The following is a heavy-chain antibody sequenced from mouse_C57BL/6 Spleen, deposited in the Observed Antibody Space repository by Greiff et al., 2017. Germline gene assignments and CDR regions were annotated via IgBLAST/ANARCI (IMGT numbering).Heavy chain of an antibody. CDR3: ARRHSQDYAMDY. V-gene: IGHV1-7*01. CDR1: GYTFTSYW. Sequence: LVEPGAELAKPGASVKLSCKASGYTFTSYWMHWVKQRPGQGLEWIGYLNPSSGYTKYNQKFQDKDTLTADKSSSTAYMQLGSLTYEDSAVYYCARRHSQDYAMDYWGQGTSVTVSS. CDR2: LNPSSGYT. D-gene: IGHD2-12*01. J-gene: IGHJ4*01.